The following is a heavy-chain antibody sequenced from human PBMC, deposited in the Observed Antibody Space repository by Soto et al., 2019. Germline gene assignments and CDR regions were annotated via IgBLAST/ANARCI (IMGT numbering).Heavy chain of an antibody. D-gene: IGHD2-15*01. CDR1: GGSISGYS. CDR2: IYYSGST. J-gene: IGHJ4*02. V-gene: IGHV4-59*13. Sequence: SETLSLTCTVSGGSISGYSWSWIRQSPGKGLEWIGYIYYSGSTNYNPSLKSRVTISVDTSKNRFSLKLSSVTVADSAVYYCARAQAAYYFDSWGQGTVVTVSS. CDR3: ARAQAAYYFDS.